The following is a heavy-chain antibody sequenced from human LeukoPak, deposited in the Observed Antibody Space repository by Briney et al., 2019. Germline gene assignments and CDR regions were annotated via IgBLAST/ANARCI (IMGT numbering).Heavy chain of an antibody. CDR2: ISSSSSYI. CDR1: GFTFSSYS. D-gene: IGHD3-9*01. J-gene: IGHJ5*02. Sequence: GGSLRLSCAASGFTFSSYSMNWLCQAPGKGLEWVSSISSSSSYIYYADSVKGRFTISRDNAKNSLYLQMNSLRAEDTAVYYCARDGSYYDILTGYGPYNWFDPWGQGTLVTVSS. CDR3: ARDGSYYDILTGYGPYNWFDP. V-gene: IGHV3-21*01.